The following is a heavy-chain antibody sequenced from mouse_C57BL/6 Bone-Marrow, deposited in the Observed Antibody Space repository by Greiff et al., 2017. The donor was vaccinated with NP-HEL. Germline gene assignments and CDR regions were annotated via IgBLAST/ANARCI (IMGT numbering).Heavy chain of an antibody. Sequence: EVKLVESGGDLVKPGGSLKLSCAASGFTFSSYGMSWVRQTPDKRLEWVATISSGGSYTYYPDSGKGRFTISRDNAKNTLYLQMSSLKSEDTAMYYCARHGYFDVWGTGTTVTVSS. CDR2: ISSGGSYT. CDR1: GFTFSSYG. V-gene: IGHV5-6*02. J-gene: IGHJ1*03. CDR3: ARHGYFDV.